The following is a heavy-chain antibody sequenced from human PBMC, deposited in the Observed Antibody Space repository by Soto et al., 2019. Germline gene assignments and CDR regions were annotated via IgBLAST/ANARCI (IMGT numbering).Heavy chain of an antibody. CDR2: ISGSGGST. CDR3: AKAAGSSVYYGMDV. CDR1: GFTFSTHW. Sequence: GGSLRLSCAASGFTFSTHWMHWVRQAPGKGLVWVSAISGSGGSTYYADSVKGRFTISRDNSKNTLYLQMNSLRAEDTAVYYCAKAAGSSVYYGMDVWGQGTTVTVSS. D-gene: IGHD6-6*01. J-gene: IGHJ6*02. V-gene: IGHV3-23*01.